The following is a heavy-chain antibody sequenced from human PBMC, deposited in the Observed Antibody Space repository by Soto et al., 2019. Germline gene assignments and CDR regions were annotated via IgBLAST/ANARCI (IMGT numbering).Heavy chain of an antibody. CDR1: GFAFANYE. Sequence: GGSLRLSCAASGFAFANYEMHWVRQAPGKGLDWVAYINGGGDVKYYADSVEGRFTISRDNAKNALFLQMDNLRAEDTAIYYCARLSGDGFWKSYSPYNLFESWGQGALVTVSS. V-gene: IGHV3-48*03. D-gene: IGHD3-3*01. CDR3: ARLSGDGFWKSYSPYNLFES. CDR2: INGGGDVK. J-gene: IGHJ5*01.